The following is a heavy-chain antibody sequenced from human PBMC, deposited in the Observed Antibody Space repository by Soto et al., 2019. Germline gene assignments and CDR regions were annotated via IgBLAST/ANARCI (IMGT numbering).Heavy chain of an antibody. D-gene: IGHD2-15*01. J-gene: IGHJ6*02. V-gene: IGHV1-3*01. CDR1: GYTFTSYA. CDR3: ARDIAPSDV. Sequence: QVQLVQSGAEVKKPGASVKVSCKASGYTFTSYAMHWVRQAPGQRLEWMGWINAGNGNTKYSQKFQGRGTITRDTSASTPNLALSSLRSEDTAVYYCARDIAPSDVWGQWATVTVSS. CDR2: INAGNGNT.